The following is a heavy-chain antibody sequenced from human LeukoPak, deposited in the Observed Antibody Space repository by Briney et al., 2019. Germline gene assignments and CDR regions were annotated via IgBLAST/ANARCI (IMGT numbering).Heavy chain of an antibody. J-gene: IGHJ5*02. D-gene: IGHD5-18*01. CDR3: AKAVDTATWYNWFDP. CDR1: GFTSSNYG. CDR2: ISGSAATI. Sequence: GGSLRLSCGASGFTSSNYGMTWVRQAPGKGLEWVSSISGSAATISYADSVKGRFTISRDNSKNTLSLQMNSLRAEDTAVYYCAKAVDTATWYNWFDPWGQGTLVTVSS. V-gene: IGHV3-23*01.